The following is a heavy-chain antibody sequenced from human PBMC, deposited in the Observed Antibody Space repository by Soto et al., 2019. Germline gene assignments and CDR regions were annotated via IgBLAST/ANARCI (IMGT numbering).Heavy chain of an antibody. V-gene: IGHV1-8*01. CDR3: AREFSDYAGY. D-gene: IGHD4-17*01. CDR2: MNPNNGNT. Sequence: QVQLVQSGAEVKKPGASVKVSCKASGYPFTSYDINWVRQAAGQGLEWMGWMNPNNGNTAYVQKFQGRVTMTRDTSISTAYMELTSLRSEDTAVYYCAREFSDYAGYWGQGTLVTVSS. J-gene: IGHJ4*02. CDR1: GYPFTSYD.